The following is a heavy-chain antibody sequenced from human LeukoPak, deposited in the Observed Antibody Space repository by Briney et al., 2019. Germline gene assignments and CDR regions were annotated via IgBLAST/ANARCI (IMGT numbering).Heavy chain of an antibody. J-gene: IGHJ5*02. D-gene: IGHD3-16*01. CDR1: GGSISSGSYY. CDR3: ARFTPQGYGWGGYNRFDP. Sequence: SQTLSLTCTVSGGSISSGSYYWSWLRQPAGRGLEGIGRIYTSGSTNYNPSLKSRVTTSLDTSKNQFSLNLTSVTAADTAVYYCARFTPQGYGWGGYNRFDPWGQGTLVTVSS. V-gene: IGHV4-61*02. CDR2: IYTSGST.